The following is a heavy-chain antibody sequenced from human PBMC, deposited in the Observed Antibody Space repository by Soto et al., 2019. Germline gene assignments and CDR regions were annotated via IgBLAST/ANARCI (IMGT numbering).Heavy chain of an antibody. Sequence: EVQLLESGGGLVQPGGSLRLSCAASGFTFSGYAMSWVRQAPGKGLEWVSAISGSGGSTYYADSVKGRFTISRDNSKNTLYLQMNSLRAEDTGVYYCAKGGWWVRFQHWGQGTLVTVSS. D-gene: IGHD2-15*01. J-gene: IGHJ1*01. CDR1: GFTFSGYA. CDR2: ISGSGGST. V-gene: IGHV3-23*01. CDR3: AKGGWWVRFQH.